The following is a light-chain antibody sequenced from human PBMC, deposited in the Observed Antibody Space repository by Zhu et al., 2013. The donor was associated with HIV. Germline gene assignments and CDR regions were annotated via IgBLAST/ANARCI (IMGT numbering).Light chain of an antibody. CDR3: QQYGSSPLTIT. J-gene: IGKJ5*01. V-gene: IGKV3-15*01. Sequence: EIVMRQSPATLSVSPGERATLSCRASQSVSTKLAWYQQTPGQAPRLLMYEASTRVTGIPARFSGSGSGTEFTLTISGLQSEDFAVYYCQQYGSSPLTITFGQGTRLEIK. CDR1: QSVSTK. CDR2: EAS.